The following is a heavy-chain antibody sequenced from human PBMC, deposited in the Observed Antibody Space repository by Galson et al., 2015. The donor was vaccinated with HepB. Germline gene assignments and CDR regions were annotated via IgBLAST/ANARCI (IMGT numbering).Heavy chain of an antibody. CDR1: GVSFRDYG. J-gene: IGHJ4*02. Sequence: SVKVSCKASGVSFRDYGISWVRQAPGHGLEWMGGIIPMFGSPNIAQKFQGRVTITADESTTTSYMELRSLRSDDTALYYCATFGEVNGDYVFDHWGQGTLITVSS. CDR2: IIPMFGSP. CDR3: ATFGEVNGDYVFDH. V-gene: IGHV1-69*13. D-gene: IGHD3-16*01.